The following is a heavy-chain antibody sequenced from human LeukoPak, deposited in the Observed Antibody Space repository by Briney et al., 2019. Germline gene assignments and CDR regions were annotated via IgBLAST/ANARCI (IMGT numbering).Heavy chain of an antibody. CDR3: AKDEFAASRGYFDY. CDR2: ISSSSSTI. CDR1: GFTFSSYS. D-gene: IGHD6-13*01. J-gene: IGHJ4*02. V-gene: IGHV3-48*04. Sequence: GGSLRLSCAASGFTFSSYSMNWVRQAPGKGLEWVSYISSSSSTIYYADSVKGRFTISRDNAKNSLYLQMNSLRAEDTAVYYCAKDEFAASRGYFDYWGQGTLVTVSS.